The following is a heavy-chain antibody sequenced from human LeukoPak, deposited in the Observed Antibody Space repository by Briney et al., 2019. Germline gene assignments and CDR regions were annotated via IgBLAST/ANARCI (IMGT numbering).Heavy chain of an antibody. D-gene: IGHD3-3*01. CDR3: ARALSA. CDR1: GFTFSDYW. Sequence: PGGSLRLSCAASGFTFSDYWMHWVRRAPGEGLEWVANIMGDETEKYYVDSVKGRFTISRDNAKNSVFLQMNSLRVEDTAIYYCARALSAWGQGTLVTVSS. V-gene: IGHV3-7*03. CDR2: IMGDETEK. J-gene: IGHJ4*02.